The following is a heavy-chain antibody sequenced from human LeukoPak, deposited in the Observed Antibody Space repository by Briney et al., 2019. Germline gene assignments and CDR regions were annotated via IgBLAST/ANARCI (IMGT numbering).Heavy chain of an antibody. CDR2: ISYDGSNK. CDR1: GFTFSSYA. J-gene: IGHJ4*02. CDR3: ARVPPGYSYGTPGNPYFDY. V-gene: IGHV3-30-3*01. Sequence: PGRSLRLSCAASGFTFSSYAMHWVRQAPGKGLEWVAVISYDGSNKYYADSVKGRFTISRDNSKNTLYLQMNSLRAEDTAVYYCARVPPGYSYGTPGNPYFDYWGQGTLVTVSS. D-gene: IGHD5-18*01.